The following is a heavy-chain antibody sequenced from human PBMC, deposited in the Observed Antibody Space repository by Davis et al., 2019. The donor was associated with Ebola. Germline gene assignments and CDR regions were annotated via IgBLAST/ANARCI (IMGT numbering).Heavy chain of an antibody. J-gene: IGHJ6*02. Sequence: ASVKVSCKASGYSFTNYGISWVRQAPGQGLEWMGWISSYNGNSYSAQKFQGRVSMTTDTSTTTAYMELRSLRSDDTAVYYCAGFSNYYDSSGYQTAYYYYGMDVWGQGTTVTVSS. CDR1: GYSFTNYG. CDR3: AGFSNYYDSSGYQTAYYYYGMDV. CDR2: ISSYNGNS. V-gene: IGHV1-18*04. D-gene: IGHD3-22*01.